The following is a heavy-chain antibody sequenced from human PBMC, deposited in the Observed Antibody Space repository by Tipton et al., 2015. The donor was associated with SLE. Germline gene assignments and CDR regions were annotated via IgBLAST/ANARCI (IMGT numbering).Heavy chain of an antibody. CDR3: ARDISGYDPPVYGMDV. CDR1: GFNISSYN. D-gene: IGHD5-12*01. V-gene: IGHV3-21*01. J-gene: IGHJ6*02. Sequence: GSLRLSCAASGFNISSYNMNWVRQAPGKGLEWVSYISTSGTYIYYADSVKGRFTISRDNAKNSLYLQMNSLRAGDTAVYYCARDISGYDPPVYGMDVWGQGTTVTVSS. CDR2: ISTSGTYI.